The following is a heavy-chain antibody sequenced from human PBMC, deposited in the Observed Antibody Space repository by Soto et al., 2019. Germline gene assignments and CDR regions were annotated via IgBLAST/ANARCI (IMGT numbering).Heavy chain of an antibody. D-gene: IGHD3-3*01. CDR3: ARGRTPLRFLDDYGMDV. CDR1: GYTFTSYG. J-gene: IGHJ6*02. CDR2: IIPIFGTA. Sequence: SVKVSCKASGYTFTSYGISWVRQAPGQGLEWMGGIIPIFGTANYAQKFQGRVTITADESTSTAYMELSSLRSEDTAVYYCARGRTPLRFLDDYGMDVWGQGTTVTVSS. V-gene: IGHV1-69*13.